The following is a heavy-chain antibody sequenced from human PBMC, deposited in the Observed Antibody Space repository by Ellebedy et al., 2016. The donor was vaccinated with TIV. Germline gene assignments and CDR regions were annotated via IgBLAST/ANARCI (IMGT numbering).Heavy chain of an antibody. CDR2: VHHGGNS. V-gene: IGHV4-39*07. CDR1: GVSMSSGDYF. D-gene: IGHD1-7*01. Sequence: MPSETLSLTCTVSGVSMSSGDYFWGWIRQPPGKGPEWIGSVHHGGNSYYNPSLKSRVTMSVDTSENQFSLRLTPVTAADTALYYCARDGTSVAFDYWGQGTLVTVSS. CDR3: ARDGTSVAFDY. J-gene: IGHJ4*02.